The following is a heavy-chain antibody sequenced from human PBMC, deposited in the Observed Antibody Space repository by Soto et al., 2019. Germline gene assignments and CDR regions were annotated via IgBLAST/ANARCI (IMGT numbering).Heavy chain of an antibody. Sequence: GTLSLTCAVYGGSFSGYYWSGIRQPPGKGLEWIGEINHSGSTNYNPSLKSRVTISVDTSKNQFSLKLSSVTAADTAVYYCARRRSERGNRYYYYYYGMDVWGQGTTVTVSS. V-gene: IGHV4-34*01. CDR3: ARRRSERGNRYYYYYYGMDV. J-gene: IGHJ6*02. CDR2: INHSGST. CDR1: GGSFSGYY. D-gene: IGHD1-1*01.